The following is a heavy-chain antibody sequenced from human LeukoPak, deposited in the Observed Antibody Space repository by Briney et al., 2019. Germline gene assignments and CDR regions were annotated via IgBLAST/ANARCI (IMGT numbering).Heavy chain of an antibody. Sequence: ASVKVSYKASGYTFTGYYMHWVRQAPGQGLEWMGWINPNSGGTNYAQKFQGRVTMTRDTSISTAYMELSRLRSDDTAVYYCARGGPRYFDWLLSDYWGQGTLVTVSS. CDR1: GYTFTGYY. J-gene: IGHJ4*02. CDR2: INPNSGGT. D-gene: IGHD3-9*01. CDR3: ARGGPRYFDWLLSDY. V-gene: IGHV1-2*02.